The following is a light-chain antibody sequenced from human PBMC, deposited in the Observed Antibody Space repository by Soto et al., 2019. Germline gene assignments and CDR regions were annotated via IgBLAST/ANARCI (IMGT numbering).Light chain of an antibody. J-gene: IGKJ1*01. CDR3: QNTLSYPQT. CDR1: QAIGSW. Sequence: DLQITQAPSSLAGSVGGRVTMPCRASQAIGSWLAWYQQKPGEAPKLLIFTGSILHSGVPPRFSGSGSGTDFTLTISSLQPDDFATYYCQNTLSYPQTCGQGTKVDIK. CDR2: TGS. V-gene: IGKV1-12*01.